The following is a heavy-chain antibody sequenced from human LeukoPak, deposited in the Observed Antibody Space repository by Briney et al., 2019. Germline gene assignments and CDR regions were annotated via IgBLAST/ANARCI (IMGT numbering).Heavy chain of an antibody. D-gene: IGHD3-22*01. CDR2: IIPISGTA. V-gene: IGHV1-69*05. Sequence: SVKVSCKASGGTFSSYAISWVRQAPGQGLEWMGGIIPISGTANYAQKFQGRVTITTDESTSTAYMELSSLRSEDTAVYYCARFLYYDRTGYGFDYWGQGTLVTVSS. J-gene: IGHJ4*02. CDR1: GGTFSSYA. CDR3: ARFLYYDRTGYGFDY.